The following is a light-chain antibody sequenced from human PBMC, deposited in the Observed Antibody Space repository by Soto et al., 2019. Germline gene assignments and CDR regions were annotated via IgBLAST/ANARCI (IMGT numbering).Light chain of an antibody. V-gene: IGLV2-14*01. CDR1: TRDIAGYNY. J-gene: IGLJ1*01. Sequence: QSALTPPASVSGSLGQSITISCTGTTRDIAGYNYISWYQQLPGKAPKLMIYQVTIRPSGISNRFSGSKSGNTASLTISGLQAEDEADYYCTSFSSSTSLYVFGTGTKGTVL. CDR3: TSFSSSTSLYV. CDR2: QVT.